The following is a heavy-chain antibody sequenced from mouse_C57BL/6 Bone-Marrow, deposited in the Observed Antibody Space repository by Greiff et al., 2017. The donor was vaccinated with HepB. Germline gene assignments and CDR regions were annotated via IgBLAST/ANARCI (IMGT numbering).Heavy chain of an antibody. CDR2: ISSGSSTI. D-gene: IGHD1-1*01. CDR1: GFTFSDYG. V-gene: IGHV5-17*01. CDR3: ARETSGSSYYFDV. Sequence: EVQLVESGGGLVKPGGSLKLSCAASGFTFSDYGMHWVRQAPEKGLEWVAYISSGSSTIYYADTVKGRFTISRDNAKNTLFLQMTSLRSEDTAMYYCARETSGSSYYFDVWGTGTTVTVSS. J-gene: IGHJ1*03.